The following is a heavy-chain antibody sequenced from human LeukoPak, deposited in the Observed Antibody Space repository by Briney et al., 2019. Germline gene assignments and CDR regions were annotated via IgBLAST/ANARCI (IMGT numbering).Heavy chain of an antibody. CDR1: GFTFSSYW. Sequence: PGGSLRLSCAASGFTFSSYWMSWVRQAPGKGLEWIGYIYYSGSTNYNPSLKSRVTISVDTSKNQFSLKLSSVTAADTAVYYCARGGYSGYFDYWGQGTLVTVSS. V-gene: IGHV4-59*01. CDR3: ARGGYSGYFDY. D-gene: IGHD5-12*01. J-gene: IGHJ4*02. CDR2: IYYSGST.